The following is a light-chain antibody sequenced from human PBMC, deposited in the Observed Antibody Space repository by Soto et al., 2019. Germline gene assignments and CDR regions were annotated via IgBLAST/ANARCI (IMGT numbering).Light chain of an antibody. V-gene: IGKV1-6*01. J-gene: IGKJ2*01. CDR2: AAS. Sequence: GDRVTITCRATQGSRSDLGWYQQKPGKAPKLLIYAASDLQAEVPSRFSGSGSGTDFTLTISSLQAEDFATYYWQQSYSTPYTFGQGTQLEIK. CDR3: QQSYSTPYT. CDR1: QGSRSD.